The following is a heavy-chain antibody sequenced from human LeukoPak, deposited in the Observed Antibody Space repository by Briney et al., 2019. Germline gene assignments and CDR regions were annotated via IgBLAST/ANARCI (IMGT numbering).Heavy chain of an antibody. V-gene: IGHV3-23*01. CDR2: ISGSGGST. J-gene: IGHJ3*02. CDR3: AKQLAYCGGDCYFGDAFDI. Sequence: GGSLRLSCAASGFTFSSYAMSWVRQAPGKGLEWVSAISGSGGSTYYADSVKGRFTISRDNSKNTLYLQMNSLRAEDTAVYYCAKQLAYCGGDCYFGDAFDIWGQGTMVTVSS. CDR1: GFTFSSYA. D-gene: IGHD2-21*02.